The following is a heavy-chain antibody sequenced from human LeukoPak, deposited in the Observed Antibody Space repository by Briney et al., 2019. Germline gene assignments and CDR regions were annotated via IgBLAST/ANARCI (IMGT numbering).Heavy chain of an antibody. V-gene: IGHV4-34*01. CDR2: INHSGST. Sequence: PSETLSLTCAVYGGSFSGYYWSWIRQPPGKGLEWIGEINHSGSTNYNPSLKSRVTISVDTSKNQFSLKLSSVTAADTAVYYCARIPHQLFPYYYYMDVWGKGTTVTVSS. CDR3: ARIPHQLFPYYYYMDV. D-gene: IGHD2-2*01. CDR1: GGSFSGYY. J-gene: IGHJ6*03.